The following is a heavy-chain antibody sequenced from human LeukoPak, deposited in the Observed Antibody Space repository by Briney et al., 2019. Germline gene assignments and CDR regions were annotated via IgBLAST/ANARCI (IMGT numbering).Heavy chain of an antibody. J-gene: IGHJ4*02. CDR3: ARYIEYSSSSVVGYFDY. CDR2: INPNSGGT. CDR1: GYTFTGYY. D-gene: IGHD6-6*01. V-gene: IGHV1-2*02. Sequence: ASVKVSCKASGYTFTGYYMHWVRQAPGQGLEWMGWINPNSGGTNYAQKFQGRVTITADESTSTAYMELSSLRSEDTAVYYCARYIEYSSSSVVGYFDYWGQGTLVTVSS.